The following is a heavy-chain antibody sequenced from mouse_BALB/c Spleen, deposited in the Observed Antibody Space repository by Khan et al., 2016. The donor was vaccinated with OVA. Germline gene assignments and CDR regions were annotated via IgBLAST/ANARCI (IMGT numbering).Heavy chain of an antibody. CDR2: IDPFSGGT. CDR3: TRHGYVAWFTY. Sequence: VRLQQSGPELMKPGASVKISCKASGYSFTSYYIHWVMQSHGKSLEWIGFIDPFSGGTTYNQKLKGKATLTVDKSSSTAYIHLSNLTSEDSGVCYCTRHGYVAWFTYWGQGTLVTVSA. D-gene: IGHD2-14*01. V-gene: IGHV1S135*01. J-gene: IGHJ3*01. CDR1: GYSFTSYY.